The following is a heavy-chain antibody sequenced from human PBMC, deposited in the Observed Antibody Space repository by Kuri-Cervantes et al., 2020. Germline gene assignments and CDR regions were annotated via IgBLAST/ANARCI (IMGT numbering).Heavy chain of an antibody. CDR2: INPNSGGT. V-gene: IGHV1-2*04. J-gene: IGHJ4*02. CDR3: ARSGYDSGWCPLDY. CDR1: GYTFTSYG. Sequence: ASVKVSCKASGYTFTSYGISWVRQAPGQGLEWMGWINPNSGGTNYAQKFQGWVTMTRDTSISTAYMELSRLRSDDTAVYYCARSGYDSGWCPLDYWGQGTLVTVSS. D-gene: IGHD6-19*01.